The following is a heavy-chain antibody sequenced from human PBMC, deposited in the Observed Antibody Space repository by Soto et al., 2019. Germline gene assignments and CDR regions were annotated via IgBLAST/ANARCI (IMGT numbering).Heavy chain of an antibody. Sequence: SETLSLTCTVSGGSISSYYWSWIRQPPGKGLEWIGYIYYSGSTNYNPSLKSRVTISVDTSKNQFSLKLSSVTAADTAVYYCARGVLSEDYDILTGYSVGTEFENWFDPWGQGTLVT. CDR2: IYYSGST. D-gene: IGHD3-9*01. CDR1: GGSISSYY. J-gene: IGHJ5*02. CDR3: ARGVLSEDYDILTGYSVGTEFENWFDP. V-gene: IGHV4-59*01.